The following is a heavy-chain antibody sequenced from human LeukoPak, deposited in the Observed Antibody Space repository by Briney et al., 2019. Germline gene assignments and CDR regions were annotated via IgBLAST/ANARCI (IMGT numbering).Heavy chain of an antibody. V-gene: IGHV4-39*07. D-gene: IGHD1-7*01. CDR1: GGSISSSSYY. J-gene: IGHJ4*02. CDR3: ARVSQLRGGLFDY. Sequence: SETLSLTCTVSGGSISSSSYYWGWIRQPPGKGLEWIGSIYYSGSTYYNPSLKSRVTISVDTSKNQFSLKLSSVTAADTAVYYCARVSQLRGGLFDYWGQGTLVTVSS. CDR2: IYYSGST.